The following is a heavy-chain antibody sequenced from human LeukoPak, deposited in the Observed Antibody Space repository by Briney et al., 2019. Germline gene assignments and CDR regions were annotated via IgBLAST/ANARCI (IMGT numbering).Heavy chain of an antibody. CDR2: IKPDGSEK. Sequence: GGSLRLSCAASGFTFSSYWMTWVRQAPGKGLEWVASIKPDGSEKYYVDSVKGRFTISRDNAKNSLYLQMNGLRAGDTAVYYCARTEPGRYFNYYYYGMDVWGQGTTVTVSS. CDR3: ARTEPGRYFNYYYYGMDV. D-gene: IGHD1-26*01. CDR1: GFTFSSYW. V-gene: IGHV3-7*01. J-gene: IGHJ6*02.